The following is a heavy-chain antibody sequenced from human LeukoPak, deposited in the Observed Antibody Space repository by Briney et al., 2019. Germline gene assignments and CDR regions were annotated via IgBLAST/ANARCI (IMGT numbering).Heavy chain of an antibody. J-gene: IGHJ4*02. CDR2: ISYDGSNK. Sequence: GGSLRLSCAASGFTFSSYAMHWVRQAPGKGLEWVAVISYDGSNKYYAGSVKGRFTISRDNSKNTLYLQMNSLRAEDTAVYYCARVNYYDSSGYYQDGYWGQGTLVTVSS. V-gene: IGHV3-30-3*01. CDR1: GFTFSSYA. CDR3: ARVNYYDSSGYYQDGY. D-gene: IGHD3-22*01.